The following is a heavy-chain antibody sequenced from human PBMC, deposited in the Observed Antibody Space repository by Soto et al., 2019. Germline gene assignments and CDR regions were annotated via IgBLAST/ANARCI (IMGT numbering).Heavy chain of an antibody. J-gene: IGHJ5*01. CDR1: GDSVSTNTAT. CDR3: VRLIGNSWLDS. Sequence: QVQLQQSGPGLVKPSQTLSLTCDISGDSVSTNTATWNWIRQSPSRGLEWLGRTYYRSKWYNDYAVSVKSRITISPDISNNHVSLPLNSVTPDDTAVYYCVRLIGNSWLDSWGQGPLVTVSS. V-gene: IGHV6-1*01. D-gene: IGHD2-8*01. CDR2: TYYRSKWYN.